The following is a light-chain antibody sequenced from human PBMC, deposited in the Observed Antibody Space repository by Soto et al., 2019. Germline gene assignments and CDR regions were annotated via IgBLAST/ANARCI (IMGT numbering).Light chain of an antibody. CDR2: EVS. J-gene: IGLJ1*01. CDR3: SSYTSSTLYV. Sequence: QSALTQPASVSASPGQSITISCTGTSSDVGGYNYVSWYQQHPGKAPKLMIYEVSNRPSGVSNRFSGSKSGNTASLTISGLQAEDEADYYCSSYTSSTLYVFGTGTKLTVL. CDR1: SSDVGGYNY. V-gene: IGLV2-14*01.